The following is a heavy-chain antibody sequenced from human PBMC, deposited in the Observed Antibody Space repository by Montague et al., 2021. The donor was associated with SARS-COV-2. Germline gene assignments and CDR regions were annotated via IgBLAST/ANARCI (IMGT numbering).Heavy chain of an antibody. D-gene: IGHD2-21*02. CDR3: AGIFCGGDCDGSGVFDI. J-gene: IGHJ3*02. V-gene: IGHV4-39*07. CDR2: IYYSGST. Sequence: SETLSLTCTVSGGSISSRSYYWGWNRQPPGKGLVWIGSIYYSGSTYYNPSLKSRVSISVDRSKNQFSLKLSAVTAADTAVYYCAGIFCGGDCDGSGVFDIWGQGTMVTVSS. CDR1: GGSISSRSYY.